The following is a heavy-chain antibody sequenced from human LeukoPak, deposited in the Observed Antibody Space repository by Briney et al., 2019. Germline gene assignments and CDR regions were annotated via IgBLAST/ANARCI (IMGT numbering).Heavy chain of an antibody. CDR1: GGSISSGYYY. CDR3: TRSRERYCTSGSCYIDLQAR. D-gene: IGHD2-2*02. V-gene: IGHV4-61*02. Sequence: SETLSLTCTVSGGSISSGYYYWSWIRQPAGKGLEWIGRMYTSGSTEYNPSLNCRVTISVDTSKNQFSLKLSSVTAADTAVYYCTRSRERYCTSGSCYIDLQARWGQGTQVTVSS. CDR2: MYTSGST. J-gene: IGHJ4*02.